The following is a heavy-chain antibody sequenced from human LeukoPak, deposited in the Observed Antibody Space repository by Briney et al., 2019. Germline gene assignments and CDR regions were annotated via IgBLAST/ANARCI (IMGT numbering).Heavy chain of an antibody. CDR3: ARSRYSSSWYGKGHWFDP. CDR2: IYYSGST. V-gene: IGHV4-39*07. D-gene: IGHD6-13*01. Sequence: SETLSLTCTVSGGSISSSSYYWGWIRQPPGKGLEWIGSIYYSGSTYYNPSLKSRVTISVDTSKNQFSLKLSSVTAADTAVYYCARSRYSSSWYGKGHWFDPWGQGTLVTVSS. CDR1: GGSISSSSYY. J-gene: IGHJ5*02.